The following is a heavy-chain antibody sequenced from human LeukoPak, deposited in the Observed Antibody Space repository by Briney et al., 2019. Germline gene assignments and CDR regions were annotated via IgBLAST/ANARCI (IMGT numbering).Heavy chain of an antibody. CDR2: IYYIGST. D-gene: IGHD4-17*01. V-gene: IGHV4-39*07. Sequence: SETLFLTCTVSGGSISSSSYYWGWIRQPPGKGLEWIGSIYYIGSTYYNPSLKSRVTISVDTSKNHFSLKLSSVTAADTAVSYCRGDGAVTTPEDFDYWGQGTLVTVSS. CDR3: RGDGAVTTPEDFDY. CDR1: GGSISSSSYY. J-gene: IGHJ4*02.